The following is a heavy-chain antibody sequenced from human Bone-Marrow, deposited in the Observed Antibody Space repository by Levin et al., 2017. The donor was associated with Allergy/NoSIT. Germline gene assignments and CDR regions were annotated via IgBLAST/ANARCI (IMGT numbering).Heavy chain of an antibody. D-gene: IGHD1-26*01. CDR2: IYYSGSTSYYSGST. CDR1: GGSISSGSYY. CDR3: ARLGEGSYYERAFDY. V-gene: IGHV4-39*01. J-gene: IGHJ4*02. Sequence: SETLSLTCTVSGGSISSGSYYWGWIRQPPGKGLEWIGSIYYSGSTSYYSGSTSYNPSLKSRVTISVDTSKNQFSLKLSSVTATDTAVYYCARLGEGSYYERAFDYWGQGTLVTVSS.